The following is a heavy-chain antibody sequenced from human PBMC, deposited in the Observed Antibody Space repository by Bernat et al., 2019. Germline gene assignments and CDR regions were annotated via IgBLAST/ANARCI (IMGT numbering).Heavy chain of an antibody. CDR1: AGSISSGDYY. V-gene: IGHV4-30-4*01. D-gene: IGHD6-13*01. CDR2: IYYSGST. Sequence: QVQLQESGPGLVKPLQTLSLTCTVSAGSISSGDYYWSWIRQPPGKGLEWIGYIYYSGSTHYNPSLKSRVTISVDTSKNQFSLKLSSVTAAVTAVYYCARDQIVGIAAARNYYYYYGKDVWGQGTTVTVSS. J-gene: IGHJ6*02. CDR3: ARDQIVGIAAARNYYYYYGKDV.